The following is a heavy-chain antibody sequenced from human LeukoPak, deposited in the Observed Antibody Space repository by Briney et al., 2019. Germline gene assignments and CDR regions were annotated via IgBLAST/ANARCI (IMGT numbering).Heavy chain of an antibody. Sequence: SENLSLTCTVSGGSISSYYWSWIRQPPGKGLEWIGYIYTSGSTNYNPSLKSRVTISVDTSKNQFSLKLSSVTAADTAVYYCARGLGTYYDFWSGYYNYYYYMDVWGKGTTVTVSS. CDR2: IYTSGST. CDR1: GGSISSYY. V-gene: IGHV4-4*09. CDR3: ARGLGTYYDFWSGYYNYYYYMDV. J-gene: IGHJ6*03. D-gene: IGHD3-3*01.